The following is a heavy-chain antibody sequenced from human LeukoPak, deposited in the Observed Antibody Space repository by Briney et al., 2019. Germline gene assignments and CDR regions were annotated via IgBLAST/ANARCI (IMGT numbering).Heavy chain of an antibody. CDR2: INSDGRST. V-gene: IGHV3-74*01. CDR3: ARGYYDSSGYYLIDY. CDR1: GFTFSNCW. D-gene: IGHD3-22*01. Sequence: PGGSLRLSCAASGFTFSNCWMHWGRIAPGKGLVWVSRINSDGRSTSYADSVKGRFTISRDNANNPLYLQMNSLRAEDTAVYYCARGYYDSSGYYLIDYWGQGTLVSVSS. J-gene: IGHJ4*02.